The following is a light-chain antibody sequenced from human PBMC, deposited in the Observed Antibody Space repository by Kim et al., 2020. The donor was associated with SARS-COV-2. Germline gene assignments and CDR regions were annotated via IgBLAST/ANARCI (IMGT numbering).Light chain of an antibody. CDR3: SSYAERNNLV. CDR2: EVT. J-gene: IGLJ3*02. CDR1: SSDVGGQNY. Sequence: GQSVTSSCTGTSSDVGGQNYVSWYQHHPGKAPKLLIYEVTLRPSGVPDRFSGSKSGNTATLTVSGLQAEDEGDYYCSSYAERNNLVFGGGTQLTVL. V-gene: IGLV2-8*01.